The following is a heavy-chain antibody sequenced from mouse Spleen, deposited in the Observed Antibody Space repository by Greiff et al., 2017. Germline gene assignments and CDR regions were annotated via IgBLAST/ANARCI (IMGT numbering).Heavy chain of an antibody. CDR1: GYTFTDYY. V-gene: IGHV1-26*01. J-gene: IGHJ3*01. D-gene: IGHD2-13*01. CDR2: INPNNGGT. Sequence: EVQLQQSGPELVKPGASVKISCKASGYTFTDYYMNWVKQSHGKSLEWIGDINPNNGGTSYNQKFKGKATLTVDKSSSTAYMELRSLTSEDSAVYYCARVYYGEGWFAYWGQGTLVTVSA. CDR3: ARVYYGEGWFAY.